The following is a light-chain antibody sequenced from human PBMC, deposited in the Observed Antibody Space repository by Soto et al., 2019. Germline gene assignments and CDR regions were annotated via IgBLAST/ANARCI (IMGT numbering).Light chain of an antibody. CDR1: QSVSNNY. J-gene: IGKJ1*01. Sequence: EIVLTQSPGTLSLSPGEGATISCRASQSVSNNYLAWFQQRPGQAPRLLIYAASNRARGIPDRFGGSGSGTDFTLTGSRVEPEDFAVYYWQQYGSAPWTFGQGTKVEI. CDR3: QQYGSAPWT. V-gene: IGKV3-20*01. CDR2: AAS.